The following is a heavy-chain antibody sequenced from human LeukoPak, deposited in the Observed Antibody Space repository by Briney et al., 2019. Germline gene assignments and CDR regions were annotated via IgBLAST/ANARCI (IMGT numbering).Heavy chain of an antibody. CDR3: ASPYSSSGYYPYYYYGMDV. D-gene: IGHD3-22*01. J-gene: IGHJ6*02. V-gene: IGHV4-59*08. Sequence: SETLSLTCTVSGGSISSYYWSWIRKPPGKGLEWIGYIYYSGSTNYNPSLKSRVTISVDTSKNQFSLKLSSVTAADTAVYYCASPYSSSGYYPYYYYGMDVWGQGTTVTVSS. CDR2: IYYSGST. CDR1: GGSISSYY.